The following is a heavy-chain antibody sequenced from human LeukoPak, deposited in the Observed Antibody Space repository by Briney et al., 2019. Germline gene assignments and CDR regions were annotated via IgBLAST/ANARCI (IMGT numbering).Heavy chain of an antibody. J-gene: IGHJ4*02. D-gene: IGHD3-10*01. CDR3: ASDYGSGSYRFDY. V-gene: IGHV4-59*12. CDR1: GDSMSGYY. CDR2: IFNSGTT. Sequence: SETLSLTCAVSGDSMSGYYWSWLRQPPGKGLEWIGYIFNSGTTIYNPSLNSRVTISIDTSKNQFSLKLRSVTAADTAVYYCASDYGSGSYRFDYWGQGTLVTVYS.